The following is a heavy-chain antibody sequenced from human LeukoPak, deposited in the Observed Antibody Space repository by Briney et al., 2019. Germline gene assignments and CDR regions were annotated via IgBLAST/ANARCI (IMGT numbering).Heavy chain of an antibody. CDR3: ARHDRTGTTLGLFDY. J-gene: IGHJ4*02. D-gene: IGHD1-1*01. Sequence: SETLSLTCAVYGGSFSDYYWTCIRQPPGKGLEWIGEINHSGSTNYNPSLKSRVTISVDTSKNQFSLKLSSVTAADTAVYYCARHDRTGTTLGLFDYWGQGTLVTVSS. CDR2: INHSGST. CDR1: GGSFSDYY. V-gene: IGHV4-34*01.